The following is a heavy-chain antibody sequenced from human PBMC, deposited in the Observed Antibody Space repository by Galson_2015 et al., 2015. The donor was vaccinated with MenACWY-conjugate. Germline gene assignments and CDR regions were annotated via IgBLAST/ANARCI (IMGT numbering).Heavy chain of an antibody. Sequence: SLRLSCAASGFTFSSYAMHWVRQAPGKGLEWVAVISYDGSNKYYADSVKGRFTISRDNSKNTLYLQMNSLRAEDTAVYYCARDAPGIAVAAPGDYWGQGTLVTVSS. CDR3: ARDAPGIAVAAPGDY. V-gene: IGHV3-30*04. CDR2: ISYDGSNK. J-gene: IGHJ4*02. D-gene: IGHD6-19*01. CDR1: GFTFSSYA.